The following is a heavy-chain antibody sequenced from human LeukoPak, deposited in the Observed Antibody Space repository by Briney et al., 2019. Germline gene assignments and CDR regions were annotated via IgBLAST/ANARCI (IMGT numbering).Heavy chain of an antibody. J-gene: IGHJ6*02. Sequence: GESLKISCKGSGYSFTSYWIGWGRQMPGKGLEWMGITYPGDSDTRYSPSFQGQVTISADKSNSTAYLQWSSLKASDTAKYYCARHYLSSYGQKYYYYGMDVWGQGTTVTVSS. CDR1: GYSFTSYW. V-gene: IGHV5-51*01. CDR2: TYPGDSDT. D-gene: IGHD5-18*01. CDR3: ARHYLSSYGQKYYYYGMDV.